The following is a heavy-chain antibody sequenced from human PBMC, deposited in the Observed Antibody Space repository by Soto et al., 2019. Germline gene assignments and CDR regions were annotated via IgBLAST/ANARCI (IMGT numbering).Heavy chain of an antibody. V-gene: IGHV3-30*03. CDR3: ARGHAPVIHSSFEI. CDR2: MSSEGNRH. D-gene: IGHD6-6*01. Sequence: QMQLVESGGCVVQPGTSLRVSCEVSGFPFSSYGMHWVRQAPGKGLEWVGAMSSEGNRHDYGDSVRGRFSISRDNSKNTLYLQMNSLRGDDTAVYYCARGHAPVIHSSFEIWGEGTVVTVSS. CDR1: GFPFSSYG. J-gene: IGHJ3*02.